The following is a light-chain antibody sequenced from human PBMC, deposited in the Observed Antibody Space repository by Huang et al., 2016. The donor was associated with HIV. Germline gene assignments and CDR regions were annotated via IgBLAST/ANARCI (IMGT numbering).Light chain of an antibody. CDR3: QQRSNRTPTT. CDR2: DAS. J-gene: IGKJ1*01. V-gene: IGKV3-11*01. Sequence: EIILTQSPATLSLSPGERATLSCRASQSVGRYLAWYQQKPGQAPRLLIYDASNRATGIPARFSGGGSGTDFTLTIRGLEPEDFAVYFCQQRSNRTPTTFGQGTKVE. CDR1: QSVGRY.